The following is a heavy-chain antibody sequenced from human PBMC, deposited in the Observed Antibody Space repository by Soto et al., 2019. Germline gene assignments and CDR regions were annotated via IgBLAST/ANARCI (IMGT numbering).Heavy chain of an antibody. J-gene: IGHJ6*02. V-gene: IGHV5-51*01. CDR3: ARRGPQGGSGTYDYDGMDV. D-gene: IGHD1-26*01. CDR1: GYSFTSYW. Sequence: EVQLVQSGAEVKKPGESLKISCKGSGYSFTSYWIGWVRQMPGKGLEWMGIIYPGDSDTRYSPSFQGQVTISADKSISTAYLQWSRLKASDTAMYYCARRGPQGGSGTYDYDGMDVWGQGTTVTVAS. CDR2: IYPGDSDT.